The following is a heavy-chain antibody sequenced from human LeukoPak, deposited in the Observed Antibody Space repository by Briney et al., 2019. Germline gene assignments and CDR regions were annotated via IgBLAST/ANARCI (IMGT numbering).Heavy chain of an antibody. J-gene: IGHJ6*02. V-gene: IGHV1-69*13. CDR1: GGTFSSYA. D-gene: IGHD3-3*01. CDR3: ARGLITIFGVVIITYGMDV. Sequence: SVKVSCKASGGTFSSYAISWVRQAPGQGLEWMGGIIPIFGTANYAQKFRGRVTITADESTSTAYMELSSLRSEDTAVYYCARGLITIFGVVIITYGMDVWGQGATVTVSS. CDR2: IIPIFGTA.